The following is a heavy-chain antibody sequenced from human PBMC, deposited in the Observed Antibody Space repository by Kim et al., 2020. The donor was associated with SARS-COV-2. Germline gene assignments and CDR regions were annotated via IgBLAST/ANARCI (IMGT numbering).Heavy chain of an antibody. CDR3: AKGHPGIATAQFEH. J-gene: IGHJ4*02. D-gene: IGHD6-13*01. CDR2: VSAGGGST. CDR1: GFTFTNYG. V-gene: IGHV3-23*01. Sequence: GGSLRLSCTASGFTFTNYGMTWVRQAPGKGLEWVSSVSAGGGSTYYADSVRGRFTISSDSSKNTLYLQMNSLRAEDTALYHCAKGHPGIATAQFEHWGQGTLVTVSS.